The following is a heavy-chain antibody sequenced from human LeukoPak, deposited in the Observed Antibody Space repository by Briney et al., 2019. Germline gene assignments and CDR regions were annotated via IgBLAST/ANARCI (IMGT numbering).Heavy chain of an antibody. J-gene: IGHJ4*02. CDR1: GFPFSHYW. CDR2: IKEDGSEK. V-gene: IGHV3-7*01. Sequence: PGGSLRLSCAASGFPFSHYWMSWVRQAPGKGLDWVANIKEDGSEKQYVDSVKGRFTISRDNAKNSLFLQMNSLRAEDTAVYYCARDQRYGSGSLFDYWGQGLLVTVSS. CDR3: ARDQRYGSGSLFDY. D-gene: IGHD3-10*01.